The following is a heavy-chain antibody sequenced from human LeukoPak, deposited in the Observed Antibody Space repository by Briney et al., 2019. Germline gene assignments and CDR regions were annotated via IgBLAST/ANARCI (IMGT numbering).Heavy chain of an antibody. CDR1: GFTFSSYA. CDR3: SRLRGYSYGYADY. Sequence: GGSLRLSCAASGFTFSSYAMHWVRQAPGKGLEWVAVISYDGSNNYYADSVKGRFTISRENAKNSLYLQMNSLRAEDTAVYYCSRLRGYSYGYADYWGQGTLVTVSS. D-gene: IGHD5-18*01. J-gene: IGHJ4*02. CDR2: ISYDGSNN. V-gene: IGHV3-30-3*01.